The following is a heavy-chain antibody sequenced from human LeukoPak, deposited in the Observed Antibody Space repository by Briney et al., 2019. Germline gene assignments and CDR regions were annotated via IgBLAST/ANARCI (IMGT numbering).Heavy chain of an antibody. CDR2: IYYSGST. CDR1: GGSISSGNYY. V-gene: IGHV4-30-4*08. J-gene: IGHJ4*02. Sequence: SETLSLTCTVSGGSISSGNYYWSWIRQPPGKGLEWIGYIYYSGSTYYNPSLTSRVSISVDTSNNQFSLKLNSVTAADTAVYYCARASHENSGYLSKYYFDYWGQGTLVTVSS. D-gene: IGHD3-22*01. CDR3: ARASHENSGYLSKYYFDY.